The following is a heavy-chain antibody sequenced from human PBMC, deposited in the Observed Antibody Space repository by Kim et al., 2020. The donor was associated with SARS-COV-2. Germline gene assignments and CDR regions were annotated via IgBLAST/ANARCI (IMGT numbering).Heavy chain of an antibody. D-gene: IGHD1-26*01. J-gene: IGHJ4*02. CDR3: ARSEGRGSWHKFDY. CDR1: SDSISSYY. Sequence: SETLSLTCSVSSDSISSYYCSWIRQLPGKGLEWLGYIYYSGSTDYNPSLKSRVTISWDTSKNQFSLDLTSVTDADTAVYYCARSEGRGSWHKFDYWGPG. CDR2: IYYSGST. V-gene: IGHV4-59*01.